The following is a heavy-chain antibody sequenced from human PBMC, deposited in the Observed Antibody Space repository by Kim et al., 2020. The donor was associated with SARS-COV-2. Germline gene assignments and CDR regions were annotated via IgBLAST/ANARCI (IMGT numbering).Heavy chain of an antibody. Sequence: SETLSLTCTVSGGSISSSPYYWGWIRQPPGKGLEWIGIISYSGSTYYNPSLKSRVTISVDTSKNPNPFSLKLSSVTAADTAVYYCAGHRLSTSGYGMDVWGPGTTVTVSS. D-gene: IGHD2-2*01. CDR3: AGHRLSTSGYGMDV. V-gene: IGHV4-39*01. CDR1: GGSISSSPYY. J-gene: IGHJ6*02. CDR2: ISYSGST.